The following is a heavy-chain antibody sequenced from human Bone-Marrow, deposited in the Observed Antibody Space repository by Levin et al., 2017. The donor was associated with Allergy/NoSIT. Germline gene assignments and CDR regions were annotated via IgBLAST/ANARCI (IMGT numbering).Heavy chain of an antibody. Sequence: SQTLSLTCTVSGGSIRPYYWTWIRQPPGKGLEWIGYMYYSGSTNYNPSLESRVTISVDTSKNQFSLKLSSVTAADTAVYFCARISRSSGYYSVSSAFDIWGQGTMVTVSS. CDR1: GGSIRPYY. CDR3: ARISRSSGYYSVSSAFDI. V-gene: IGHV4-59*01. CDR2: MYYSGST. J-gene: IGHJ3*02. D-gene: IGHD3-22*01.